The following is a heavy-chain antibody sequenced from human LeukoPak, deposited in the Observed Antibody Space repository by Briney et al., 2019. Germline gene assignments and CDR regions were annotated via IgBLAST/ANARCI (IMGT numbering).Heavy chain of an antibody. Sequence: PGGSLRLSCVASGFTFSNLAMGWVRQAPGKGLEWVSVISDSGGTTYYADSVKGRFTISRDNSRNTLYPQMNSLRVDDTAVYYCAKDARRYSGWYFFDHWGQGTLVTVSS. V-gene: IGHV3-23*01. CDR3: AKDARRYSGWYFFDH. CDR1: GFTFSNLA. J-gene: IGHJ4*02. D-gene: IGHD6-19*01. CDR2: ISDSGGTT.